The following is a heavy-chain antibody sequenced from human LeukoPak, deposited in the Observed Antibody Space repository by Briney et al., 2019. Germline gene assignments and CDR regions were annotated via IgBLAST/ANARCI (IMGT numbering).Heavy chain of an antibody. CDR1: GGTFSSYA. CDR2: MNPNSGNT. V-gene: IGHV1-8*03. J-gene: IGHJ3*02. D-gene: IGHD3-16*01. Sequence: ASVKVSCKASGGTFSSYAISWVRQATGQGLEWMGWMNPNSGNTGYAQKFQGRVTITRNTSISTAYMELSSLRSEDTAVYYCARAIYLAQLGAFDIWGQGTMVTVSS. CDR3: ARAIYLAQLGAFDI.